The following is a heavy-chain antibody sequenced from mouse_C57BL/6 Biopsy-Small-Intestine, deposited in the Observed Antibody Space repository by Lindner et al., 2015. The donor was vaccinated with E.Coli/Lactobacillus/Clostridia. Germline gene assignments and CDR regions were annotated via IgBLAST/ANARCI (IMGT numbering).Heavy chain of an antibody. CDR3: TGFYDAWFAY. J-gene: IGHJ3*01. Sequence: VQLQESGAELVRPGASVKLSCKASGYTFTDYEMHWVKQTPVHGLEWIGAIDPETGGTAYNQKFKGKATLTADKSSSTAYMELRSLTSEDSAVYYCTGFYDAWFAYWGQGTQVTVSA. CDR2: IDPETGGT. D-gene: IGHD2-1*01. V-gene: IGHV1-15*01. CDR1: GYTFTDYE.